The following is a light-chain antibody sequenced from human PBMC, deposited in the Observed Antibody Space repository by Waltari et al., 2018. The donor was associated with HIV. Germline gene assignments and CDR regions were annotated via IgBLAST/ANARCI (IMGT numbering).Light chain of an antibody. CDR2: EIK. V-gene: IGLV2-23*02. CDR1: SLDVGLSPL. J-gene: IGLJ6*01. Sequence: QSALSQPASVSGSPGQSVTVSCSGPSLDVGLSPLLSWYQHHPGKGPKLLVHEIKKRPSGVSDRFSGSRSGNTAFLTISGLQPDDEASYFCCSYAGDGILYVCGSGTTVTVL. CDR3: CSYAGDGILYV.